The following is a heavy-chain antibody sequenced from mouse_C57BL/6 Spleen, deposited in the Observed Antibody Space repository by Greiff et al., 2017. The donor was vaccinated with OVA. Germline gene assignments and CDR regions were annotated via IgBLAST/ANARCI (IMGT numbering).Heavy chain of an antibody. Sequence: QVQLQQPGAELVKPGASVTMSCKASGYTFTSYWITWLKQRPGQGLEWIGDISPGSGSTNYNETFKSKATLPVDTSYSTAYMQLSSLTSEDSAVYYCARSGYGSSPAWFAYWGQGTLVTVSA. D-gene: IGHD1-1*01. CDR1: GYTFTSYW. CDR2: ISPGSGST. CDR3: ARSGYGSSPAWFAY. V-gene: IGHV1-55*01. J-gene: IGHJ3*01.